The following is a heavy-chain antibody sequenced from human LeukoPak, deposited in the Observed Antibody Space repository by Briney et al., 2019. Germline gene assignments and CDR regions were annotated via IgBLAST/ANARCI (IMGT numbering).Heavy chain of an antibody. V-gene: IGHV3-30*02. J-gene: IGHJ6*03. CDR3: AKDAGYYYYYMDV. CDR1: GFTFSSYG. CDR2: IRYDGSDK. Sequence: GGSLRLSCAASGFTFSSYGMHWVRQAPGKGLEWVALIRYDGSDKYYADSVKGRFTISGDNSKNTLYLQMSSLRAEDTAVYYCAKDAGYYYYYMDVWGKGTTVTVSS.